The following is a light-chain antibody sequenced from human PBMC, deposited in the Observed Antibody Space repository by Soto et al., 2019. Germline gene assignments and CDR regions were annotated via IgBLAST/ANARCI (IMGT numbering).Light chain of an antibody. CDR1: AIGRKT. Sequence: SYELTQPPSVSVAPGKTARITCGGNAIGRKTVHWYQQKPGQAPVLVIYYDSDRPSGIPERFSGSNSGNTATLTISRVEVGDEAEYYCQVWDNSSDHKGVFGTGTKLTVL. V-gene: IGLV3-21*04. J-gene: IGLJ1*01. CDR2: YDS. CDR3: QVWDNSSDHKGV.